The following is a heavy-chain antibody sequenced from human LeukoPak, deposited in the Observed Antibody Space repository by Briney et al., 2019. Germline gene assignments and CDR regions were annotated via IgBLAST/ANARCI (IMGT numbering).Heavy chain of an antibody. CDR3: ARDRGSGSYFGWFDR. V-gene: IGHV4-61*01. CDR2: IYYSGST. Sequence: SETLSLTCTVSGGSVSSGSYYWSWIRQPPGRGLEWIGYIYYSGSTNYNPSLKSRVTISVDTSKNQFSLRLSSVTAADTAVYYCARDRGSGSYFGWFDRWGQGTLVTVSS. J-gene: IGHJ5*02. D-gene: IGHD3-10*01. CDR1: GGSVSSGSYY.